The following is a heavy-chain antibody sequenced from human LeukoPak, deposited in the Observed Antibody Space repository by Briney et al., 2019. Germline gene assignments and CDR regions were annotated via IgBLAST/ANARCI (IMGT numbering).Heavy chain of an antibody. J-gene: IGHJ3*02. Sequence: GGSLRLSCAASGLTFDDYAMHWVRQAPGKGLEWVSGISWNSGSIGYADSVKGRFTISRDNAKNSLYLQMNSLRAEDTALYYCAKLGVVITNAFDIWGQGTMVTVSS. CDR1: GLTFDDYA. CDR2: ISWNSGSI. V-gene: IGHV3-9*01. D-gene: IGHD3-22*01. CDR3: AKLGVVITNAFDI.